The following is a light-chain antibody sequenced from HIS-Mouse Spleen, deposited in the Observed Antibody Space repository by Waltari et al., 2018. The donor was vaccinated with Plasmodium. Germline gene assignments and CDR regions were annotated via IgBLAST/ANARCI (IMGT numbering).Light chain of an antibody. CDR3: QQYYSYPYT. CDR1: QGISSY. Sequence: IQMTQSPSTLSASVGDRVTITCRASQGISSYLAWYQQKPGKAPKLLIYAASTLQSGVPSRFSGSGSGTDFTLTISCLQSEDFATYYCQQYYSYPYTFGQGTKLEIK. V-gene: IGKV1-8*01. CDR2: AAS. J-gene: IGKJ2*01.